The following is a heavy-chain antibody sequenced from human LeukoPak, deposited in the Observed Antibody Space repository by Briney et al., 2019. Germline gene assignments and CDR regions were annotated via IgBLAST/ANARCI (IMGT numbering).Heavy chain of an antibody. V-gene: IGHV3-23*01. Sequence: PGGSLRLSCAASGFTFSSYAMSWVRQAPGKGLEWVSAISGSGGSTYCADSVKGRFTISRDNSKNTLYLQMNSLRAEDTAVYYCAREAFEYYYGSGRASAFNIWGQGTMVTVSS. D-gene: IGHD3-10*01. J-gene: IGHJ3*02. CDR1: GFTFSSYA. CDR2: ISGSGGST. CDR3: AREAFEYYYGSGRASAFNI.